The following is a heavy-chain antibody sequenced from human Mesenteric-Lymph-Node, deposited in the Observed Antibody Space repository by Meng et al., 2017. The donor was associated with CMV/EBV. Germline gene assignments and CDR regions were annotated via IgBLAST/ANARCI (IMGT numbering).Heavy chain of an antibody. D-gene: IGHD4-17*01. V-gene: IGHV3-48*03. CDR3: ASARGGVYGDYDN. J-gene: IGHJ4*02. Sequence: GESLKISCAASGFTFSSYEMNWVRQAPGKGLEWVSYISSSSNTIYYADSVKGRFTISRDNAKNSLYLQMNSLRADDTAVYYCASARGGVYGDYDNWGQGTLVTVSS. CDR2: ISSSSNTI. CDR1: GFTFSSYE.